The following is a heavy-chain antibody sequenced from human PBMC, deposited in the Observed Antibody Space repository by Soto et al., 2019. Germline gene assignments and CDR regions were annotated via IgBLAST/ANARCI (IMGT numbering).Heavy chain of an antibody. CDR1: GGSISSGNYY. V-gene: IGHV4-31*03. Sequence: PSETLSLTCTVSGGSISSGNYYWSWIRQHPGRGLEWIGYIYYSGSTYYNPSLRSRVTISVDTSENQFSLKLSSVTAADTAVYYCARALTTVTTTAHYYYGMDVWGPGTTVTVSS. CDR2: IYYSGST. CDR3: ARALTTVTTTAHYYYGMDV. J-gene: IGHJ6*02. D-gene: IGHD4-4*01.